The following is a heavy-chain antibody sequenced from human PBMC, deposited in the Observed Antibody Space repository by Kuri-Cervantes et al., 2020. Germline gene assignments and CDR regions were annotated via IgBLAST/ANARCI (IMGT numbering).Heavy chain of an antibody. CDR2: IYYSGSA. Sequence: GSLRLSCTVSGGSISSYYWSWIRQPPGKGLEWIGYIYYSGSANYNPSLKSRVTISVDTSKNQFSLKLSSVTAADTAVYYCARANWSGYLRKYYYYGMDVWGQGTTVTVSS. J-gene: IGHJ6*02. D-gene: IGHD3-3*01. V-gene: IGHV4-59*01. CDR3: ARANWSGYLRKYYYYGMDV. CDR1: GGSISSYY.